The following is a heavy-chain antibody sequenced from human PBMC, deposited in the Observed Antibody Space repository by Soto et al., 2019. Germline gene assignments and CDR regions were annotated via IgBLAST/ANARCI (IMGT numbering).Heavy chain of an antibody. J-gene: IGHJ6*02. CDR2: IYYSGST. Sequence: SETLSLTCTVSGGSVSSGSYYWSWIRQPPGKGLEWIGYIYYSGSTNYNPSLKSRVTISVDTSKNQFSLKLSSVTAADTAVYYCARDPGGMDVWGQGTTVTVSS. CDR3: ARDPGGMDV. CDR1: GGSVSSGSYY. V-gene: IGHV4-61*01.